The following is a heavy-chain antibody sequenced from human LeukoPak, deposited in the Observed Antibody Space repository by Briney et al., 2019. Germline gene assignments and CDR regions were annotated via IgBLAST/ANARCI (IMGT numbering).Heavy chain of an antibody. D-gene: IGHD3-3*01. CDR3: AKDKAAYYDFWSGPQNFDI. CDR2: ISWNSGSI. Sequence: QPGRSLRLSCAASGFTFDDYAMHWVRQAPGKGLEWVSGISWNSGSIGYADSVKGRFTISGDNAKNSLYLQMNSLRAEDMALYYCAKDKAAYYDFWSGPQNFDIWGQGTMVTVSS. CDR1: GFTFDDYA. V-gene: IGHV3-9*03. J-gene: IGHJ3*02.